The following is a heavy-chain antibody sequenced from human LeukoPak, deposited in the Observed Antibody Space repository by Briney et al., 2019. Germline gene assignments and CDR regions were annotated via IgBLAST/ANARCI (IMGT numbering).Heavy chain of an antibody. CDR2: ISGSDGNT. CDR1: GFTFSSYA. V-gene: IGHV3-23*01. CDR3: AKDLIKAQLVREFDH. J-gene: IGHJ4*02. D-gene: IGHD6-6*01. Sequence: GGSLRLSCAASGFTFSSYAMGWVRQAPGKGLEWVSAISGSDGNTYYVDSVRGRFTISRDNSKNTLYLQMNSLRAEDTAIYYCAKDLIKAQLVREFDHWGQGTLVTVSS.